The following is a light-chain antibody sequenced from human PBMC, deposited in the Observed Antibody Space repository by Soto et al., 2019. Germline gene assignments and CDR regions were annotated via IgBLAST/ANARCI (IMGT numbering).Light chain of an antibody. J-gene: IGLJ1*01. V-gene: IGLV7-46*01. CDR1: TGAVTSGHY. CDR3: LPSYSAYYV. Sequence: QAVVTQEPALTVSPGGTVTLTCGSSTGAVTSGHYPYWFQQKPGQAPRTLIYDTSNKHSWTPARFSGSLLGGKAALTLSGAQPEDEAEYYCLPSYSAYYVFRPWTKVTVL. CDR2: DTS.